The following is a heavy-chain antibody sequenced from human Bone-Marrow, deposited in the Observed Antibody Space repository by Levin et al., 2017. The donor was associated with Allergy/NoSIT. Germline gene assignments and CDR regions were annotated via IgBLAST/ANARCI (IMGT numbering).Heavy chain of an antibody. CDR2: ISYDGSNK. J-gene: IGHJ6*02. Sequence: GGSLRLSCAASGFTFSSYGMHWVRQAPGKGLEWVAVISYDGSNKYYADSVKGRFTISRDNSKNTLYLQMNSLRAEDTAVYYCAKGITIFGVVITSAGMDVWGQGTTVTVSS. CDR3: AKGITIFGVVITSAGMDV. D-gene: IGHD3-3*01. V-gene: IGHV3-30*18. CDR1: GFTFSSYG.